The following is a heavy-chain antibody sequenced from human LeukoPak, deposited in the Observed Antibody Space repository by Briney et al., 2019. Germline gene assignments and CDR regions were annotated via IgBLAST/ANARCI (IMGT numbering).Heavy chain of an antibody. V-gene: IGHV3-48*01. CDR2: ISSSSSTI. CDR3: ARDAAGYCGGDCYVDY. J-gene: IGHJ4*02. Sequence: GGSLRLSCAASGFTFSSYSMNWVRQAPGKGLGWVSYISSSSSTIYYADSVKGRFTISRDNSKNTLYLQMNSLRAEDTAVYYCARDAAGYCGGDCYVDYWGQGTLVTVSS. D-gene: IGHD2-21*02. CDR1: GFTFSSYS.